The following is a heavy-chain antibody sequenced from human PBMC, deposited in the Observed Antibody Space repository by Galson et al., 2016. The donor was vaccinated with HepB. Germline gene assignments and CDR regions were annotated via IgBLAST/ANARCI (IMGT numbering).Heavy chain of an antibody. CDR1: GFFFSSSA. CDR3: ASDGLSRGTLDY. J-gene: IGHJ4*02. D-gene: IGHD1-1*01. V-gene: IGHV3-30*04. CDR2: ISHDVSNK. Sequence: SLRLSCAASGFFFSSSAMHWVRQPPGKGLEWVAVISHDVSNKYYADTVKGRFTISRDNSRNTLYLQMNSLTPEDTAVYYCASDGLSRGTLDYWGQGILVTVSS.